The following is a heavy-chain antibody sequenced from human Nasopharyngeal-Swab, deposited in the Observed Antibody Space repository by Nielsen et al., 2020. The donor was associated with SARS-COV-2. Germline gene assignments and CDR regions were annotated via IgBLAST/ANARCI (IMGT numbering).Heavy chain of an antibody. CDR2: IYYSGST. CDR3: ARGRQYQLLFIFVEDAFDI. D-gene: IGHD2-2*01. J-gene: IGHJ3*02. V-gene: IGHV4-61*01. CDR1: GGSVGSGSYY. Sequence: SETLSLTCTVSGGSVGSGSYYWSWIRQPPGKGLEWIGYIYYSGSTNYNPSLKSRVTISVDTSKNQFSLKLSSVTAADTAVYYCARGRQYQLLFIFVEDAFDIWGQGTTVTVSS.